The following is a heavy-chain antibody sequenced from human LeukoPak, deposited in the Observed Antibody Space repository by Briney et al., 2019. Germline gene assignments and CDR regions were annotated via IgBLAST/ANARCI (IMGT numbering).Heavy chain of an antibody. CDR2: ISYDGPNK. Sequence: GGSLRLSCAASAFTFSTYSMHWVRQAPGKGLEWVAAISYDGPNKYYADSVKGRFTISRDNSKNTLYLQMNSLRAEDTAVYYCARERAYYYDSSGYARFERGAFDIWGQGTMVTVSS. V-gene: IGHV3-30*04. J-gene: IGHJ3*02. D-gene: IGHD3-22*01. CDR1: AFTFSTYS. CDR3: ARERAYYYDSSGYARFERGAFDI.